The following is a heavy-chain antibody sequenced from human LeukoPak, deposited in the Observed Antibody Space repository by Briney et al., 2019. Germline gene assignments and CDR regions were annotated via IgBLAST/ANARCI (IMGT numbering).Heavy chain of an antibody. V-gene: IGHV3-23*01. CDR3: AKQGGSWTDALDI. D-gene: IGHD6-13*01. J-gene: IGHJ3*02. CDR2: IGGRGGAP. Sequence: GGSLRLSCAASGFTFSNYAMSWVRQAPGKGLEWVSTIGGRGGAPYNADSVEGRFTISRDNSKNTLHLQMNSLRVEDTAVYYCAKQGGSWTDALDIRGQGTMVTVSS. CDR1: GFTFSNYA.